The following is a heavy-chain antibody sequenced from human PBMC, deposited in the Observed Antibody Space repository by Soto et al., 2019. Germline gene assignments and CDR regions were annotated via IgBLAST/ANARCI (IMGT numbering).Heavy chain of an antibody. CDR3: AREDSIIIPAVSDF. D-gene: IGHD2-2*01. V-gene: IGHV3-21*01. Sequence: GGALRLSCTVSRFAFHNYGLNWVRPAPGKGLEWVSSISKSDYTYYSDSVKGRFAISRDNAKSSVSLQMNTLRVEDTAVYYCAREDSIIIPAVSDFWGQGTLVTVSS. J-gene: IGHJ4*02. CDR2: ISKSDYT. CDR1: RFAFHNYG.